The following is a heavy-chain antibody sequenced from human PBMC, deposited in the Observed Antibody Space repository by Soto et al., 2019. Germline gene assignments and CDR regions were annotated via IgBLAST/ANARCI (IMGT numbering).Heavy chain of an antibody. CDR2: INHSGST. CDR1: GGSFSGYY. V-gene: IGHV4-34*01. J-gene: IGHJ6*02. D-gene: IGHD3-10*01. CDR3: ARVCYYGSGSYYSKRYYYYYGMDV. Sequence: SETLSLTCAVYGGSFSGYYWSWTRQPPGKGLEWIGEINHSGSTNYNPSLKSRVTISVDTSKNQFSLKLSSVTAADTAVYYCARVCYYGSGSYYSKRYYYYYGMDVWGQGTTVTVSS.